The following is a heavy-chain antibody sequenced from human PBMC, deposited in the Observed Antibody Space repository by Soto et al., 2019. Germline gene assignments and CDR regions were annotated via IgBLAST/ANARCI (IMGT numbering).Heavy chain of an antibody. CDR1: GFTFSSYA. Sequence: EVQLLESGGGLVQPGGSLRLSCAASGFTFSSYAMSWVRQAPGKRLEWVSAISGSGGSTYYADSVKGRFTISRDNPKNTLYLQMNRLRAEDTAVYYCAKVLWNYGGYGMDVWGQGTTVTVSS. D-gene: IGHD1-7*01. CDR3: AKVLWNYGGYGMDV. CDR2: ISGSGGST. V-gene: IGHV3-23*01. J-gene: IGHJ6*02.